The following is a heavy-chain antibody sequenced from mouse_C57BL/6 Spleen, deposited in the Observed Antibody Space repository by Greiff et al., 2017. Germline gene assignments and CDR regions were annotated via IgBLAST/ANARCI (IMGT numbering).Heavy chain of an antibody. J-gene: IGHJ2*01. CDR1: GFSFNTYA. Sequence: EVMLVESGGGLVQPKGSLKLSCAASGFSFNTYAMNWVRQAPGKGLEWVARIRSKSNNYATYYADSVKDRFTISRDDSESMLYLQMNNLKTEDTAMYYCVRQLGGGYYFDYWGQGTTLTVSS. D-gene: IGHD4-1*01. CDR2: IRSKSNNYAT. CDR3: VRQLGGGYYFDY. V-gene: IGHV10-1*01.